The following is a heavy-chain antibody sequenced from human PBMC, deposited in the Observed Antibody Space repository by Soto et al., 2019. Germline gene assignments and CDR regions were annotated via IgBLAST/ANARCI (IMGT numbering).Heavy chain of an antibody. CDR1: GYTFTSYG. D-gene: IGHD1-20*01. J-gene: IGHJ5*02. Sequence: ASVKVSCKASGYTFTSYGISWVRQAPGQGLEWMGWISAYNGNTNYAQKLQGRVTMTTDTSTSTAYMELRSLRSDDTAVYYCARAPPYNWNTFNWFGPWGQGTLVTVSS. CDR2: ISAYNGNT. CDR3: ARAPPYNWNTFNWFGP. V-gene: IGHV1-18*01.